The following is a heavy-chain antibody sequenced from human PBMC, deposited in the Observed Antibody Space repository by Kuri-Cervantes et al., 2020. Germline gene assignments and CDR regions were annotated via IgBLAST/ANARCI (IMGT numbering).Heavy chain of an antibody. J-gene: IGHJ5*02. V-gene: IGHV3-7*03. D-gene: IGHD3-10*01. CDR3: AKDWREWFGEYTLFDP. Sequence: GGSLRLSCGASGFTFSNNWMSWFRQAPGKGLEGVVNIKEDGNEKYYMESVKGRVTISRDNAKNSLYLQMNSLRAEDTAVYYCAKDWREWFGEYTLFDPWGQGTLVTVSS. CDR2: IKEDGNEK. CDR1: GFTFSNNW.